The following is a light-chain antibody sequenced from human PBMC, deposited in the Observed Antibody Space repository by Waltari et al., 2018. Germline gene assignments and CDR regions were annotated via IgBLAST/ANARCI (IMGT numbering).Light chain of an antibody. CDR1: QSVSSSY. CDR3: QQYGSSPLMYT. CDR2: GAS. Sequence: EIVLTQSPGTLSLSPGESSTLSCRASQSVSSSYLAWYQQKPGQAPRLLVYGASTRATGIADRFSGSGSGTDFTLTISRMEPEDFAVYYCQQYGSSPLMYTFGQGTKLEIK. V-gene: IGKV3-20*01. J-gene: IGKJ2*01.